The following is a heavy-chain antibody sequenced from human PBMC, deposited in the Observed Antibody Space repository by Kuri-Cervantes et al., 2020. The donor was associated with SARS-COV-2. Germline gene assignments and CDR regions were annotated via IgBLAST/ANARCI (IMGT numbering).Heavy chain of an antibody. CDR3: ARRAYGEQVDYYYMDV. J-gene: IGHJ6*03. CDR2: IYPGGSDT. CDR1: GYSFTTYW. Sequence: GGSLRLSCKGSGYSFTTYWIGWVRQMPGKGLEWMGIIYPGGSDTRYSPSFQGQVTISADKSTSTAFLQWSSLKASDTAIYYCARRAYGEQVDYYYMDVWGKGTTVTVSS. D-gene: IGHD4-17*01. V-gene: IGHV5-51*01.